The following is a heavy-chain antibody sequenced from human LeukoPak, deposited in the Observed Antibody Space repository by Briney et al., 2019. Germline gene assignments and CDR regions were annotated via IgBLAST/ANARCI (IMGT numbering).Heavy chain of an antibody. CDR2: IYHSGST. J-gene: IGHJ4*02. CDR1: GGSFSGYY. V-gene: IGHV4-34*01. CDR3: ARRAGAYTHPYDY. D-gene: IGHD3-16*01. Sequence: PSETLSLTCAVYGGSFSGYYWSWVRQPPGKGMEWIGEIYHSGSTNYNPSLKSRVTISVDKSKNQFSLKLSSVTAADTAVYYCARRAGAYTHPYDYWGQGTLVTVSS.